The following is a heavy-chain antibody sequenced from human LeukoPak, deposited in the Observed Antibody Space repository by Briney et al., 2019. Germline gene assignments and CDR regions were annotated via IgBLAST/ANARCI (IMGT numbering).Heavy chain of an antibody. J-gene: IGHJ6*03. CDR3: ARDRPGSQWFGEQYMDA. Sequence: SETLSLTCTVSGGSISSYYWSWIRQPPGKGLEWIGYIYYSGSTNYNPSLKSRVTISVDTSKNQFSLKLSSVTAADTAVYYCARDRPGSQWFGEQYMDAWGKGTTVTVSS. CDR2: IYYSGST. CDR1: GGSISSYY. V-gene: IGHV4-59*01. D-gene: IGHD3-10*01.